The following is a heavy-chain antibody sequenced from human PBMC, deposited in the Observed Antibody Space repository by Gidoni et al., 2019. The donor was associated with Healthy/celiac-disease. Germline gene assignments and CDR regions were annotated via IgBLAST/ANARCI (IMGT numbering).Heavy chain of an antibody. D-gene: IGHD1-1*01. Sequence: EVQLVESGGGLVQPGRSLRLSCAPSGFTFDDYAMHWVQQAPGKGLEWVSGLSWNSGSIGYADSVKGRFTISRDNAENSLDLQMNSLRAEDTALYCCAKDMALTTYYGMDVWGQGTTVTVSS. CDR2: LSWNSGSI. V-gene: IGHV3-9*01. CDR1: GFTFDDYA. CDR3: AKDMALTTYYGMDV. J-gene: IGHJ6*02.